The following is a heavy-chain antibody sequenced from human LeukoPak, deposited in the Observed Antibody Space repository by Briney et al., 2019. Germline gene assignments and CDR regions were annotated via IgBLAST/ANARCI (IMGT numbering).Heavy chain of an antibody. V-gene: IGHV1-2*02. J-gene: IGHJ4*02. CDR2: INPNSGGP. Sequence: GAAVKVSYKASGYTFTGCYMQWVPQAPGQGLEWMGWINPNSGGPNYAQKLQGRVNMTRDTSISTAYMELSRLRSDDTAVYYCAVVGAGYLRITIFCLVIIPRLFHPRYWGQGTLVTVSS. CDR1: GYTFTGCY. CDR3: AVVGAGYLRITIFCLVIIPRLFHPRY. D-gene: IGHD3-9*01.